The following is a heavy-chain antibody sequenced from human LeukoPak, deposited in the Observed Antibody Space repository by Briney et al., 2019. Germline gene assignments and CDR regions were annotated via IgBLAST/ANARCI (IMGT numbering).Heavy chain of an antibody. CDR1: GYTFTGYF. CDR2: INPNTGDT. J-gene: IGHJ4*02. V-gene: IGHV1-2*02. CDR3: ARVGYDFLTGYYFVFDY. Sequence: ASVKVSCKATGYTFTGYFIHWVRQAHGQGLEWMGWINPNTGDTNYAQKFQGRVTLTRDTSITTAYMELSRLKSDDSGVYFCARVGYDFLTGYYFVFDYWGQGSLVTVSS. D-gene: IGHD3-9*01.